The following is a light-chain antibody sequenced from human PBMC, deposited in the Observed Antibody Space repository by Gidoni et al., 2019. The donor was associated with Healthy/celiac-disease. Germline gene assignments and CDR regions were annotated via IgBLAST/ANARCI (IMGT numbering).Light chain of an antibody. CDR3: QQSYRTPQT. Sequence: DIQMTHSPSSLSASVGDRATITCRASQSISSYLNWYQQKPGKAPKLLIYAASSLQSGVPSRFSGSGSGTDFTLTISSLQPEDFATYYCQQSYRTPQTFGQGTKVEIK. CDR2: AAS. CDR1: QSISSY. V-gene: IGKV1-39*01. J-gene: IGKJ1*01.